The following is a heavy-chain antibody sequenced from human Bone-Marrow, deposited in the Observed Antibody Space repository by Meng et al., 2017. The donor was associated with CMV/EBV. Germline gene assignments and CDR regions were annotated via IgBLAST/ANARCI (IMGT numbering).Heavy chain of an antibody. CDR2: ISDGGNKK. Sequence: GGSLRLSCSTSGFTFSDYAVHWVRQAPGKGLEWVAVISDGGNKKYYADSVKGRFTISGDNSKDTFYPQMNSLRTEDTALYYCAREYGSLRSYYFYGMDVWGQGTTVTVSS. V-gene: IGHV3-30-3*01. CDR1: GFTFSDYA. J-gene: IGHJ6*02. D-gene: IGHD4-17*01. CDR3: AREYGSLRSYYFYGMDV.